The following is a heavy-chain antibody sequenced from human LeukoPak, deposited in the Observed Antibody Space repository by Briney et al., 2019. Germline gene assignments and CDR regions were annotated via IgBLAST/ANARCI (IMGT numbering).Heavy chain of an antibody. J-gene: IGHJ4*02. Sequence: GGSLRLSCAASGFTFSSYGMHWVRQAPGKGLEWVAVIWYDGSNKYYADSVKGRFTISRDNSKNTLYLQMNSLRAEDTAVYYCARWYCSSTSCYYDYWGQGTLVTVSS. V-gene: IGHV3-33*01. CDR1: GFTFSSYG. CDR3: ARWYCSSTSCYYDY. CDR2: IWYDGSNK. D-gene: IGHD2-2*01.